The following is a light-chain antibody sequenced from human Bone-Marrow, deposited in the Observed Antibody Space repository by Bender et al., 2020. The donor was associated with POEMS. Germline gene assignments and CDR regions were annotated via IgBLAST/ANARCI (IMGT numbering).Light chain of an antibody. CDR3: CSYAGSTTWV. V-gene: IGLV2-23*01. CDR1: STDVGSYYL. CDR2: DGT. J-gene: IGLJ3*02. Sequence: QSALTQPASVSGSPGQSITISCTGTSTDVGSYYLVSWYQHHPGKAPKLMIYDGTKRPSGVSNRFSGSKSGNTASLTISGLQSEDEADYYCCSYAGSTTWVFGGGTKLTIL.